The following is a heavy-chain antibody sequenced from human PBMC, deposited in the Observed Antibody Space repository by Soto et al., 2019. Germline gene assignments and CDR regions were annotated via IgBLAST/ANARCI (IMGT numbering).Heavy chain of an antibody. D-gene: IGHD3-3*01. CDR1: GGSISSGGYY. CDR3: ARGFLEWLPPPPIFDY. V-gene: IGHV4-31*03. Sequence: PSETLSLTCTVSGGSISSGGYYWSWTRQHPGKGLEWIGYIYYSGSTYYNPSLKSRVTISVDTSKNQFSLKLSSVTAADTAVYYCARGFLEWLPPPPIFDYWGQGTLVTVSS. CDR2: IYYSGST. J-gene: IGHJ4*02.